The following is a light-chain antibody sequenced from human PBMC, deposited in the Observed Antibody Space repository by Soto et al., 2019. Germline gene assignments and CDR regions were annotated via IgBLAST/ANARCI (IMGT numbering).Light chain of an antibody. CDR1: SSGVGGYNY. CDR3: SSYTSSSTLYV. Sequence: QSALTQPASVSGSPGQSITISCTGTSSGVGGYNYVSWYQQHPGKAPKVMIYEVSNRPSGVSNRFSGSKSGNTASLSISGLQAEDEADYYCSSYTSSSTLYVFGPGTKLTVL. J-gene: IGLJ1*01. V-gene: IGLV2-14*01. CDR2: EVS.